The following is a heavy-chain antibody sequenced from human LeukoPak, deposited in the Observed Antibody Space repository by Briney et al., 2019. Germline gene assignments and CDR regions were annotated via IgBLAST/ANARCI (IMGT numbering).Heavy chain of an antibody. CDR1: GGTFSSYA. CDR2: IIPIFGIA. CDR3: ARESEQQLVDY. V-gene: IGHV1-69*10. D-gene: IGHD6-13*01. Sequence: ASVKVSCKASGGTFSSYAISWVRQAPGQGLEWMGGIIPIFGIANYAQKFQGRVTITADKSTSTAYMELSSLRSEDTAVYYCARESEQQLVDYWGQGTLVTVSS. J-gene: IGHJ4*02.